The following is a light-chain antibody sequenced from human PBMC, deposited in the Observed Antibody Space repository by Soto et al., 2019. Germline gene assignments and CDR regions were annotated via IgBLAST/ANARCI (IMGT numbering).Light chain of an antibody. J-gene: IGKJ2*01. CDR3: QKYGSTLYT. Sequence: EIVLTQSPGTLSLSPGERATLSCRASQSVTSSSLAWYQQKPGQAPRLLIYGASSRATGIPDRFSGSGSGTDFTLTISRLEPEDFAVYYCQKYGSTLYTFGQGTKLEIK. CDR2: GAS. CDR1: QSVTSSS. V-gene: IGKV3-20*01.